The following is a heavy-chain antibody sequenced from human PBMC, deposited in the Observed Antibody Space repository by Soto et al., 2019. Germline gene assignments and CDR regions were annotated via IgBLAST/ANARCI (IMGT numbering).Heavy chain of an antibody. Sequence: GGSLRLSCAASGFTFSSYGMHWVRQAPGKGLEWVAVIWYDGSNKYYADSVKGRFTISRDNSKNTLYLQMNSLRAEDTAVYYCAGAFVVVPAAMVYWGQGTLVTVSS. V-gene: IGHV3-33*01. J-gene: IGHJ4*02. CDR3: AGAFVVVPAAMVY. CDR2: IWYDGSNK. D-gene: IGHD2-2*01. CDR1: GFTFSSYG.